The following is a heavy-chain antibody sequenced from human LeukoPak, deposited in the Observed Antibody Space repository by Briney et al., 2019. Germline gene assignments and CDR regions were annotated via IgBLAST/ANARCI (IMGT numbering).Heavy chain of an antibody. CDR1: GYTFTSYG. Sequence: ASVKVSCKASGYTFTSYGISWVRQAPGQGLEWMGWISAYNGNTNYAQKLQGRVTMTTDTSTSTAYMELRSLRSDDTAVYYCARDDRLGYCSGGSCPRKGYYYYMDVWGEGTTVTVSS. V-gene: IGHV1-18*01. J-gene: IGHJ6*03. CDR2: ISAYNGNT. CDR3: ARDDRLGYCSGGSCPRKGYYYYMDV. D-gene: IGHD2-15*01.